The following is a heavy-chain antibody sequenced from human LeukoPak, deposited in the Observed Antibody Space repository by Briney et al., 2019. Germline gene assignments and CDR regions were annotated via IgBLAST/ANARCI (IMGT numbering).Heavy chain of an antibody. J-gene: IGHJ4*02. D-gene: IGHD2-15*01. CDR1: GFTVSSIY. V-gene: IGHV3-66*01. CDR3: VRDNPRCCGVVPANIDDY. CDR2: IYSGGST. Sequence: GGSLRLSCAASGFTVSSIYMNRVRQAPGKGLEWVSVIYSGGSTYYADSVKGRFTISRDNAKNSLYLQMHSLRAEDTAVYYCVRDNPRCCGVVPANIDDYWGQGTLVTVSS.